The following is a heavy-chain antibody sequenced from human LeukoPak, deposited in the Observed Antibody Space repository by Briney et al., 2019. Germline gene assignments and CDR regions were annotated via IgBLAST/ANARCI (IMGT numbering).Heavy chain of an antibody. CDR2: INRDGSKN. D-gene: IGHD3-22*01. V-gene: IGHV3-7*01. CDR1: EFTFGSYW. Sequence: GGSLRLSCAASEFTFGSYWMTWVRQAPGKGLEWVANINRDGSKNHFVDSVKGRFTISRDNAKNFLYLQMNSLRAEDTAVYYCARDCGPDYYDSSGYYYDWFDPWGQGTLVTVSS. CDR3: ARDCGPDYYDSSGYYYDWFDP. J-gene: IGHJ5*02.